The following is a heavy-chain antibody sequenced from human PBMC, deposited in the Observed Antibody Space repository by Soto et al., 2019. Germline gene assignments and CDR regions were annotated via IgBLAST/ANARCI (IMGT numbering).Heavy chain of an antibody. CDR3: ARDPPYSSGWYAGFDP. V-gene: IGHV1-3*01. D-gene: IGHD6-19*01. CDR2: INAGNGNT. J-gene: IGHJ5*02. CDR1: GYTFTIYA. Sequence: GASVKVSCKASGYTFTIYAMHWVRQAPGQRLEWMGWINAGNGNTKYSQKFQGRVTITSDTSTSTAYMELRSLRSDDTAVYYCARDPPYSSGWYAGFDPWGQGTLVTVSS.